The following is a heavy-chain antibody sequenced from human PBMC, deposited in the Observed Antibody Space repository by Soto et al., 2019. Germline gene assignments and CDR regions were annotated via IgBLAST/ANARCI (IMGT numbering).Heavy chain of an antibody. D-gene: IGHD1-20*01. V-gene: IGHV3-30*18. J-gene: IGHJ4*02. CDR3: AKSTGITGTTMYFDY. CDR1: GFTFSSYG. CDR2: ISYDGSNK. Sequence: PGGSLRLSCAASGFTFSSYGMHWVRQAPGKGLEWVAVISYDGSNKYYADSVKGRFTISRDNSKNTLYLQMNSLRAEDTAVYYCAKSTGITGTTMYFDYWGQGTLVTVSS.